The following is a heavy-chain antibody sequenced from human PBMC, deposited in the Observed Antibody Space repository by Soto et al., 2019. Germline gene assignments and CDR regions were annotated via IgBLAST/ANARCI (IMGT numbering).Heavy chain of an antibody. CDR2: IKSKTDGGTT. Sequence: EVQLVESGGGLVKPGGSLRLSCAASGFTFSNAWMSWVRQAPGKGLEWVGRIKSKTDGGTTDYAAPVKGRFTISRDDSKNTLYLQMNSLKTEDTAVYYCTTDIVVVPAAIRNDAFDIWGQGTMVSVSS. CDR1: GFTFSNAW. D-gene: IGHD2-2*01. V-gene: IGHV3-15*01. CDR3: TTDIVVVPAAIRNDAFDI. J-gene: IGHJ3*02.